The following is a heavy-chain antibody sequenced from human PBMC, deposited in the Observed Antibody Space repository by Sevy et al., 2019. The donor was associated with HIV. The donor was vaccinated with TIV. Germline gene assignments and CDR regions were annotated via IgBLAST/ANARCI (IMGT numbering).Heavy chain of an antibody. J-gene: IGHJ4*02. D-gene: IGHD2-15*01. CDR1: GYTFTSYG. CDR2: ISAYSGNT. CDR3: ARESDIVVVVAATPLDY. Sequence: ASVKVSCKASGYTFTSYGISWVRQAPGQGLEWMGWISAYSGNTNYAQKLQGRVTMTTDTSTSTAYMELRSLRSDDTAVYYCARESDIVVVVAATPLDYWGQGTLVTVSS. V-gene: IGHV1-18*01.